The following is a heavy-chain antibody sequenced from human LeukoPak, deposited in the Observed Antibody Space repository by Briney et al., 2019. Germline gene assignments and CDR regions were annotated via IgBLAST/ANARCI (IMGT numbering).Heavy chain of an antibody. J-gene: IGHJ4*02. CDR2: INTGNGDT. CDR3: ARDQGGQLWF. CDR1: GYTFTSNP. V-gene: IGHV1-3*04. D-gene: IGHD5-18*01. Sequence: ASVKVSCKASGYTFTSNPIHWVRQAPGQRLEWMGWINTGNGDTKYSQRFQGRVTTTRDTSASTAFMELSSLRSEDTAVYYCARDQGGQLWFWGQGTLVTVSS.